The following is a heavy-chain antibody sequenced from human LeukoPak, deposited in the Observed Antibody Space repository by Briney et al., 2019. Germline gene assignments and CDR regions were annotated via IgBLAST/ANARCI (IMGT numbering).Heavy chain of an antibody. J-gene: IGHJ4*02. CDR2: IFPKTGAT. CDR1: GYTFTDYH. CDR3: ARTGVGSGLTY. D-gene: IGHD3-22*01. Sequence: ASVKVSCKASGYTFTDYHIYWLRQAPGQGLEWMAWIFPKTGATTYAREFQGRVTLTSDTSIRTAYMDLRALTSDDTADYFCARTGVGSGLTYWGQGTQVTVSS. V-gene: IGHV1-2*02.